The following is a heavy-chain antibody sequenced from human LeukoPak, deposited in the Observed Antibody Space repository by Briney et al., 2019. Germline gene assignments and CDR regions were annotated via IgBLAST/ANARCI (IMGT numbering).Heavy chain of an antibody. J-gene: IGHJ5*02. D-gene: IGHD6-19*01. CDR3: AKDQGQWLTWWFDP. CDR1: GFTFSSYS. Sequence: GGSLRLSCAASGFTFSSYSMNWVRQAPGKGLEWVSSISSSSSYIYYADSVKGRFTISRDNAKNSLYLQMNSLRAEDTAVYYCAKDQGQWLTWWFDPWGQGTLVTVSS. V-gene: IGHV3-21*04. CDR2: ISSSSSYI.